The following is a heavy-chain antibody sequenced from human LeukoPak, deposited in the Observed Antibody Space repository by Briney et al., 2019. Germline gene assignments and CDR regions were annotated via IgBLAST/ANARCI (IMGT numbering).Heavy chain of an antibody. V-gene: IGHV4-39*07. CDR1: GGSISSSSYY. Sequence: SETLSLTCTVSGGSISSSSYYWGWIRQPPGKGLEWIGSIYYSGSTYYNPSLKSRVTISVDTSKNQFSLKLSSVTAADTAVYYCARLGRDGFKYYFDYWGQGTLVTVSS. D-gene: IGHD5-24*01. J-gene: IGHJ4*02. CDR2: IYYSGST. CDR3: ARLGRDGFKYYFDY.